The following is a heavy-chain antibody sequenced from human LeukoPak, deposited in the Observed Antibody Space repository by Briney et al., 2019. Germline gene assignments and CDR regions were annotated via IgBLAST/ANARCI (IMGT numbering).Heavy chain of an antibody. J-gene: IGHJ3*02. V-gene: IGHV3-53*01. CDR2: ICSDGST. CDR1: GFTVSSNY. CDR3: ARGGSYLSAFDI. D-gene: IGHD1-26*01. Sequence: GGSLRLSCAASGFTVSSNYMNWVRQAPGKGLEWVSIICSDGSTFYSDSVKDRLTIFTDNYKNTLYLQMNSLRAEDTVVYYCARGGSYLSAFDIWGQGTMVTVSS.